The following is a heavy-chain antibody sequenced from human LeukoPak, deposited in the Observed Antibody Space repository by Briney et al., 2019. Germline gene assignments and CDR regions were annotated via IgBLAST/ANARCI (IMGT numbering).Heavy chain of an antibody. J-gene: IGHJ6*02. CDR2: ISWNSGSI. CDR3: AKDISYYYYYGMDV. Sequence: GGSLRLSCAASGFTFDDYAMHWVRQAPGKGLEWVSGISWNSGSIGYADSVKGRFTISRDNAKNSLYLQMNSLRAEDTALYYCAKDISYYYYYGMDVWGQGTTVTASS. V-gene: IGHV3-9*01. CDR1: GFTFDDYA.